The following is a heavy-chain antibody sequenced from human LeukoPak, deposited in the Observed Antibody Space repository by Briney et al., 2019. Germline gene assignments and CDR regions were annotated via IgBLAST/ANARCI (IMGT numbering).Heavy chain of an antibody. CDR2: ISSSGSTI. V-gene: IGHV3-11*01. Sequence: GGSLRLSCAASGFTFSDYYMSWIRQAPGKGLEWVSYISSSGSTIYYADSVKGRFTISRDNAKNSLYLQMRSLRAEDTAVYYCAKAYSSGMYEDDYDYWGQGTLVTVSS. CDR1: GFTFSDYY. CDR3: AKAYSSGMYEDDYDY. J-gene: IGHJ4*02. D-gene: IGHD6-19*01.